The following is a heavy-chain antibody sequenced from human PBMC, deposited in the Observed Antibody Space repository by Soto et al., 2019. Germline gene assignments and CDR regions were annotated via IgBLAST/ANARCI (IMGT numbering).Heavy chain of an antibody. J-gene: IGHJ6*02. CDR2: IYPGDSDT. Sequence: GESLKISCKGSGYSFTRYWIGRVRQMPGKGLEWMGIIYPGDSDTRYSPSFQDQVTISADKSISTAYLQWSSLKASDTAMYYCARHPTGTKYYYYYGMDVWGQGTTVTVSS. CDR1: GYSFTRYW. CDR3: ARHPTGTKYYYYYGMDV. D-gene: IGHD1-1*01. V-gene: IGHV5-51*01.